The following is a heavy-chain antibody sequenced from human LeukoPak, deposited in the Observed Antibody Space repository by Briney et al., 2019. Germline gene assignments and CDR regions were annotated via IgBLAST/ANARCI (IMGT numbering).Heavy chain of an antibody. CDR1: GFIFSSYA. J-gene: IGHJ4*02. CDR2: ISSSSSYI. V-gene: IGHV3-21*01. CDR3: ARDWGDYYFDY. Sequence: GSLRLSCAASGFIFSSYAMNWVRQAPGKGLEWVSSISSSSSYIYYTDSVKGRFTISRDNAKNSLSLQMNSLRAEDTAVYYCARDWGDYYFDYWGQGTLVTVSS. D-gene: IGHD3-16*01.